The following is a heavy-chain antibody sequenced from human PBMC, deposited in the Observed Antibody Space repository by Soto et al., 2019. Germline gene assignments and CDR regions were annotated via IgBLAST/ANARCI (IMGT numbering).Heavy chain of an antibody. D-gene: IGHD4-17*01. V-gene: IGHV4-59*01. CDR3: ARYNDYGDAFDI. Sequence: LSLTCTVSGSSISSYYWSWIRQPPGKGLEWIGYIYYSGSTNYNPSLKSRVTISVDTSKNQFSLKLSSVTAADTAVYYCARYNDYGDAFDIWGQGTMVTVSS. CDR1: GSSISSYY. J-gene: IGHJ3*02. CDR2: IYYSGST.